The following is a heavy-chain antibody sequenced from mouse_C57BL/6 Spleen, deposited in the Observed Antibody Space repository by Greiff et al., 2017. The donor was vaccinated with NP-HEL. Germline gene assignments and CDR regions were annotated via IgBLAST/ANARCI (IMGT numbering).Heavy chain of an antibody. CDR3: ARPPFYYDRPMDY. D-gene: IGHD2-4*01. Sequence: EVMLVESGGGLVKPGGSLKLSCAASGFTFSDYGMHWVRQAPEKGLEWVAYISSGSSTIYYADTVKGRFTLSRDNAKNTLFLQMTSLRAEDTAMYYCARPPFYYDRPMDYWGQGTSVTVSS. V-gene: IGHV5-17*01. CDR1: GFTFSDYG. J-gene: IGHJ4*01. CDR2: ISSGSSTI.